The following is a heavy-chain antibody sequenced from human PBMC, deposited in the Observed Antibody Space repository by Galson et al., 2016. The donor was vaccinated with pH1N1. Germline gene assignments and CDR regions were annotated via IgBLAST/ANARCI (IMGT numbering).Heavy chain of an antibody. CDR1: GFTFSDSY. D-gene: IGHD2-21*01. CDR3: ARAIAQVDSY. CDR2: INSGGSST. V-gene: IGHV3-11*04. J-gene: IGHJ4*02. Sequence: SLRLSCAASGFTFSDSYMSWIRQAPGKGLEFVSYINSGGSSTYYADSVKGRFTISRDNAKNSLYLQMDTLRAEDTAVYYCARAIAQVDSYWGQGTLVTVSS.